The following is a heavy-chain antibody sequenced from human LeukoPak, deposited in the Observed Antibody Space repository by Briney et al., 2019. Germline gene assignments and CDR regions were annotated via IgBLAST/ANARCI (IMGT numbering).Heavy chain of an antibody. J-gene: IGHJ4*02. CDR1: GGSISSGAYY. D-gene: IGHD5-12*01. Sequence: SETLSLTCTVSGGSISSGAYYWSWIRQHPGKGLEWIGNIYYSGSTYYNPSLKSRVTMSVDTSQNQFSLKLSSVTAADTAVYYCAGVTNGYDSPPHFDYWGQGTLVTVSS. CDR2: IYYSGST. CDR3: AGVTNGYDSPPHFDY. V-gene: IGHV4-31*03.